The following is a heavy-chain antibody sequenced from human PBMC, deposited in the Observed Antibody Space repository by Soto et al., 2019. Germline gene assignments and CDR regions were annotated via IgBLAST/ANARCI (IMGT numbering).Heavy chain of an antibody. V-gene: IGHV2-5*02. J-gene: IGHJ5*02. CDR3: AHSSKPPPLRYFDWPILGIWFDP. CDR1: GFSLSTSGVG. Sequence: QITLKESGPTLVKPTQTLTLTCTFSGFSLSTSGVGVGWIRQPPGKALEWLTLIYWDDDKRYSPSLKRSLTITKATSKNQVVLTMTNMDPVDTATYSCAHSSKPPPLRYFDWPILGIWFDPWGQGTLVTVSS. D-gene: IGHD3-9*01. CDR2: IYWDDDK.